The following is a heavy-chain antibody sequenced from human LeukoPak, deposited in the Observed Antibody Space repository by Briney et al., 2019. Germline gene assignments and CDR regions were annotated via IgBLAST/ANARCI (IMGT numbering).Heavy chain of an antibody. CDR3: ARDLQLLAGDDY. Sequence: PGGSLRLSCAASGFTFSSYAMHWVRQAPGKGLEWVAVISYDGSNKYYADSVKGRFTISRDNSKNTLYLQMNSLRAEDTAVYYCARDLQLLAGDDYWGQGTLVTVSS. CDR2: ISYDGSNK. J-gene: IGHJ4*02. V-gene: IGHV3-30-3*01. CDR1: GFTFSSYA. D-gene: IGHD5-24*01.